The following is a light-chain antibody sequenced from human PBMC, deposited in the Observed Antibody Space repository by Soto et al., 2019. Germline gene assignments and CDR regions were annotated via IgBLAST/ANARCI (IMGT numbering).Light chain of an antibody. J-gene: IGKJ1*01. Sequence: ESVLTQSPGTLSLSPGEKATLSCRASQSVSSSYLAWNQQKPGQAPRLLIYGASSRATGIPDRFSGSGSGTDFTLTVSRLEPEDFAVYYCQQFGSSSWTFGQGTKV. CDR3: QQFGSSSWT. CDR1: QSVSSSY. V-gene: IGKV3-20*01. CDR2: GAS.